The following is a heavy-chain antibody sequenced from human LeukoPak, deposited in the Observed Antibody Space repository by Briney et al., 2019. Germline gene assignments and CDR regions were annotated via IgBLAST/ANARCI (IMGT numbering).Heavy chain of an antibody. CDR3: ARIFPYEFGEFGYMDV. CDR2: ISWNSGSI. V-gene: IGHV3-9*01. CDR1: GFTFDDYA. J-gene: IGHJ6*03. D-gene: IGHD3-10*01. Sequence: GGSLRLSCAASGFTFDDYAMHWVRQAPGKGLEWVSGISWNSGSIGYADSVKGRFTISRDNAKNSLYLQMNSLRAEDTALYHCARIFPYEFGEFGYMDVWGKGTTVTISS.